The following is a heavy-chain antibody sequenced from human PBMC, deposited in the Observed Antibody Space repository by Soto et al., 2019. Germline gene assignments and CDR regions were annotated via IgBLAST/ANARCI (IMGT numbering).Heavy chain of an antibody. J-gene: IGHJ3*02. Sequence: EVQLLESGGGLVQPGGSLRLSCVASGFTFSSYAMSWVRQAPGKGLEWVSGISRSGDSTDYADSVKGRFTISRDNSKNTLYVQMNSLRAEDTAVFYCAKSRSATRGSFDIWGQGTIVTVSS. CDR3: AKSRSATRGSFDI. V-gene: IGHV3-23*01. D-gene: IGHD5-12*01. CDR2: ISRSGDST. CDR1: GFTFSSYA.